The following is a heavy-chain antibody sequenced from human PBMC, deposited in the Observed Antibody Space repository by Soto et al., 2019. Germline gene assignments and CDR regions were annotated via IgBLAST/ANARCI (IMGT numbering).Heavy chain of an antibody. CDR1: GFSLSTSGVG. CDR3: ARTVKTLIAAAECWFHP. D-gene: IGHD6-13*01. CDR2: IYWNDDK. V-gene: IGHV2-5*01. Sequence: SGPTLVNPTQTLTLTCTFSGFSLSTSGVGVGWIRQPPGKALEWLALIYWNDDKRYSPSLKSRLTITKDTSKNQVVLTMTNMDPVDTATYYCARTVKTLIAAAECWFHPWGQGTLVIVSS. J-gene: IGHJ5*02.